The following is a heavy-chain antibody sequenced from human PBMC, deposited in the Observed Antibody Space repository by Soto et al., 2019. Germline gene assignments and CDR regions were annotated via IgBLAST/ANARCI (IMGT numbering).Heavy chain of an antibody. CDR2: ISYDGSNK. J-gene: IGHJ4*02. CDR3: AKWGAYGDYVAVGYDY. D-gene: IGHD4-17*01. Sequence: SGGSLRLSCAASGFTFSSYGMHWVRQAPGKGLEWVAVISYDGSNKYYADSVKGRFTISRDNSKNTLYLQMNSLRAEDTAVYYCAKWGAYGDYVAVGYDYWGQGTLVTVSS. V-gene: IGHV3-30*18. CDR1: GFTFSSYG.